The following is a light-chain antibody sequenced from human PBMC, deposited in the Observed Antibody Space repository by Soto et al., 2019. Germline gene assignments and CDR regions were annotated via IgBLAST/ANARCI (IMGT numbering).Light chain of an antibody. CDR1: QSVSSN. CDR3: HQYSNWPPWT. CDR2: GAS. J-gene: IGKJ1*01. V-gene: IGKV3-15*01. Sequence: EIVMTQSPATLSVSPGERATLSCRASQSVSSNLAWYQQKAGHAPRLLIYGASTRATGIPSRFSGSVSGTECTLTISSLQSEDFSGYYGHQYSNWPPWTFGQGTKVEIK.